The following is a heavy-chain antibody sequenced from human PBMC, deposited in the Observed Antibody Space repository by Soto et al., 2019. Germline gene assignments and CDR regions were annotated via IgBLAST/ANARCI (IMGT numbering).Heavy chain of an antibody. J-gene: IGHJ4*02. CDR2: ISYDGSNK. V-gene: IGHV3-30*18. D-gene: IGHD6-19*01. CDR1: AFTFSSYE. Sequence: GGSLRLSCAASAFTFSSYEMNWVRQAPGKGLEWVAVISYDGSNKYYADSVKGRFTISRDNSKNTLYLQMNSLRAEDTAVYYCAKEAVAGTVFDYWGQGTLVTVSS. CDR3: AKEAVAGTVFDY.